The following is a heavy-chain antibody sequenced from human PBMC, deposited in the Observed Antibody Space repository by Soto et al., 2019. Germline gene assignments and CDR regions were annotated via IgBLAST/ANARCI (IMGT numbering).Heavy chain of an antibody. D-gene: IGHD2-21*01. V-gene: IGHV4-39*01. J-gene: IGHJ4*02. CDR1: GVSISSSSYY. CDR3: ARQGGAAGLFPTPFDY. CDR2: IYYSGST. Sequence: SETLSLTCTVSGVSISSSSYYWGWIRQPPGKGLEWIGSIYYSGSTYYNPSLKSRVTISVDTSKNQFSLKLSSVTAADTAVYSCARQGGAAGLFPTPFDYWGQGTLVTVSS.